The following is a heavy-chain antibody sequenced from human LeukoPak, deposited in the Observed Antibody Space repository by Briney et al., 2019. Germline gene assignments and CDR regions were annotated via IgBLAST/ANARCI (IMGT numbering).Heavy chain of an antibody. J-gene: IGHJ4*02. CDR3: ARDLSSSWSFDY. Sequence: ASVKVSCKASGYIFTNYYLYWVRQAPGQRLEWMGWINAGKGNTKYSQEFQGRVTITRDTSASTAYMELSSLRSEDMAVYYCARDLSSSWSFDYWGQGTLVTVSS. CDR2: INAGKGNT. CDR1: GYIFTNYY. V-gene: IGHV1-3*03. D-gene: IGHD6-13*01.